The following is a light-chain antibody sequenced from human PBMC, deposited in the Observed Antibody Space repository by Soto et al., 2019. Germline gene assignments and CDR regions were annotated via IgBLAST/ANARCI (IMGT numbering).Light chain of an antibody. CDR3: QQYMSSVT. CDR2: GAS. J-gene: IGKJ1*01. Sequence: EIVLTQSPGSLSLSPGQRATLSCRASQSVDTTFFAWYQKKPGQAPRLLIYGASKRATGIPDRFSGSGSGTDFNLIISRLEPEDFAVYYCQQYMSSVTFGPGTKVEIK. V-gene: IGKV3-20*01. CDR1: QSVDTTF.